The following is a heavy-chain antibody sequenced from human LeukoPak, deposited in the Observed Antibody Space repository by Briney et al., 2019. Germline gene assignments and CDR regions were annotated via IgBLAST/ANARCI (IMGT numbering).Heavy chain of an antibody. D-gene: IGHD4-11*01. Sequence: SQTLSLTCTVSGGSISSGSYYWSWIRQPAGKGLEWIGRIYTSGSTNYNPSLKSRVTMSVDTSKNQFSLKLSSVTAADTAVYYCARDSYSNYDYYYYYMDVWGKGTTVTVSS. CDR1: GGSISSGSYY. CDR2: IYTSGST. CDR3: ARDSYSNYDYYYYYMDV. J-gene: IGHJ6*03. V-gene: IGHV4-61*02.